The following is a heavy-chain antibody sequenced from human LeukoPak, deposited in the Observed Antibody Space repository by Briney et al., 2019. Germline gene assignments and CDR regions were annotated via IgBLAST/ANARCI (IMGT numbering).Heavy chain of an antibody. Sequence: GESLKISCKGSGYSFTSYWIGWVRQMPGKGLEWMGIIYPGDSDTGYSPSFQGQVTISAGKSISTAYLQWSSLKASDTAMYYCARHFQYYDVTDAFDIWGQGTMVTVSS. J-gene: IGHJ3*02. V-gene: IGHV5-51*01. D-gene: IGHD3-3*01. CDR2: IYPGDSDT. CDR3: ARHFQYYDVTDAFDI. CDR1: GYSFTSYW.